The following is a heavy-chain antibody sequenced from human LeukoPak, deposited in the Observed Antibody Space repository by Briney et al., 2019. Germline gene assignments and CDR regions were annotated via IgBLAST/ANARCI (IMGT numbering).Heavy chain of an antibody. D-gene: IGHD2-15*01. CDR1: GGTFRSYA. Sequence: SVKASCKASGGTFRSYAFSWIRQAPGQGLEWMGNIIPIFGTPKYAQKFQGRATISADESTATAYMELSSLRSDDTAMYYCARDIWGDCSGGRCYQWGQGTLVTVSS. J-gene: IGHJ4*02. V-gene: IGHV1-69*13. CDR3: ARDIWGDCSGGRCYQ. CDR2: IIPIFGTP.